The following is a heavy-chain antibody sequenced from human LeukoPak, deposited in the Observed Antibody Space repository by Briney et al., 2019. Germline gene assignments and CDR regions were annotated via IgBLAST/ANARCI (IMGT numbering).Heavy chain of an antibody. CDR3: ARGWFVELLYDFDY. J-gene: IGHJ4*02. D-gene: IGHD3-10*01. CDR2: IYYSGST. Sequence: PSETLSLTCTVSGGSISSYYWSWIPQPPGKGLEWIGYIYYSGSTNYNPSLKSRVTISVDTSKNQFSLKLSSVTAADTAVYYCARGWFVELLYDFDYWGQGTLVTVSS. CDR1: GGSISSYY. V-gene: IGHV4-59*01.